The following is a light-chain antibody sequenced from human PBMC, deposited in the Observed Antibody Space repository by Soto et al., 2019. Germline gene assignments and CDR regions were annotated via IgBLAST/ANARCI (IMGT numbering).Light chain of an antibody. Sequence: DIQMTQPPSTLSGSVGDRVTITSRASQTISSWLAWYQQKPGKAPKLLIYKASTLKSGVPSRFSGSGSGTEYTLTISSLQPYDFATYYCQYYNSYSEAFGQGTKVELK. CDR3: QYYNSYSEA. V-gene: IGKV1-5*03. CDR2: KAS. J-gene: IGKJ1*01. CDR1: QTISSW.